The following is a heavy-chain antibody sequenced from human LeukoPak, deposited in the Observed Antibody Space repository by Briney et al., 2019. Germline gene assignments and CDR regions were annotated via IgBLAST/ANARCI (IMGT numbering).Heavy chain of an antibody. J-gene: IGHJ6*03. CDR2: IYYSGST. Sequence: SETLSLTCTVSGGSISSGDYYWSWIRQPPGKGLEWIGYIYYSGSTYYNPSLKSRVTISVDTSKNQFSLKLSSVTAADTAVYYCAVGSNYYYYYMDVWGKGTTVTVSS. V-gene: IGHV4-30-4*02. CDR1: GGSISSGDYY. D-gene: IGHD1-26*01. CDR3: AVGSNYYYYYMDV.